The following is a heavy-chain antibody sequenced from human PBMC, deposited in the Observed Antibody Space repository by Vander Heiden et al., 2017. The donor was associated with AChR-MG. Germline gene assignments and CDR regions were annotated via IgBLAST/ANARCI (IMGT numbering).Heavy chain of an antibody. D-gene: IGHD3-16*01. V-gene: IGHV3-7*01. CDR3: ARDGGGGRLSY. J-gene: IGHJ4*02. CDR1: GFTFNNYW. CDR2: INQDGSEK. Sequence: EVQLVESGGGLVQPGGSLRLSCAASGFTFNNYWMTWVRQAPGKGLEWVANINQDGSEKFYVDSVKGRFTISRDNAKNSLFLQMNSLRAEDTAVYYCARDGGGGRLSYWGQGTLVTVSS.